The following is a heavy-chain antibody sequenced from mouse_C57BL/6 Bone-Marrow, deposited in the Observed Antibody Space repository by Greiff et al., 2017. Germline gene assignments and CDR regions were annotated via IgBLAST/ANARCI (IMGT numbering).Heavy chain of an antibody. CDR3: ARRGYGYWYFDV. V-gene: IGHV1-69*01. CDR2: IDPSDSYT. J-gene: IGHJ1*03. Sequence: VQLQQPGAELVMPGASVKLSCKASGYTFTSYWMHWVKQRPGQGLEWIGEIDPSDSYTNFNQKFKGKSTLTVDKSSSTAYMQLSSLTSEDSAVYYCARRGYGYWYFDVWGTGTTVTVSS. D-gene: IGHD1-1*02. CDR1: GYTFTSYW.